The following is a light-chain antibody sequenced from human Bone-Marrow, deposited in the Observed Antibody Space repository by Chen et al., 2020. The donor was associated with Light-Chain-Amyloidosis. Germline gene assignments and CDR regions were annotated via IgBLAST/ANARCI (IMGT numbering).Light chain of an antibody. CDR2: DNN. J-gene: IGLJ3*02. CDR3: GTWHNSLSAGV. Sequence: QSVLTQPPSVSAAPGQKVSISCSGSNSNIGNNYVSWYKQFPGAAPKLIIYDNNQRPSGSPDRFSGSRSGTSATLGITGLQTGYEAEYYCGTWHNSLSAGVFGGGTKLTVL. V-gene: IGLV1-51*01. CDR1: NSNIGNNY.